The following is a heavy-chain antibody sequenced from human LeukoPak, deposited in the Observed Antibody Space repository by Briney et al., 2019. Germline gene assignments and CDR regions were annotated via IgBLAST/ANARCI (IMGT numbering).Heavy chain of an antibody. Sequence: GASVKVSCKTSGGTFSNYVVSWVRQAPGQGLEWMGGIVPIFGTPNYAQRFQGRVTITTDESTSTAYMELSSLRSEDTAVYYCARGLPGAPYDFNTNWFDPWGQGTLVTVSS. CDR1: GGTFSNYV. D-gene: IGHD3-3*01. CDR2: IVPIFGTP. CDR3: ARGLPGAPYDFNTNWFDP. V-gene: IGHV1-69*05. J-gene: IGHJ5*02.